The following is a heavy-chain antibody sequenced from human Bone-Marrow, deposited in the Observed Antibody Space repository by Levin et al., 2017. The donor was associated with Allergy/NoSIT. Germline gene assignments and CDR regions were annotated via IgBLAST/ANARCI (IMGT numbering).Heavy chain of an antibody. J-gene: IGHJ3*02. CDR3: ARGLLSAASGYSAFDI. V-gene: IGHV4-34*01. Sequence: SETLSLTCAVYGGSFSGYYWSWIRQPPGKGLEWIGEINHSGSTNYNPSLKSRVTISVDTSKNQFSLKLSSVTAADTAVYYCARGLLSAASGYSAFDIWGQGTMVTVSS. CDR2: INHSGST. CDR1: GGSFSGYY. D-gene: IGHD5-18*01.